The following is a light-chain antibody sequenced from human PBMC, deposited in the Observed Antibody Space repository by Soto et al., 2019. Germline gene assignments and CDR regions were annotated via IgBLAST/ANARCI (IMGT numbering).Light chain of an antibody. CDR2: GAS. CDR1: QSISSY. CDR3: QNYNNAPWT. Sequence: DIQMTQSPSTLSASPGDRVTITCRASQSISSYLVWYQQRPGPAPRLLIYGASTLQSAVPSRFSGSGSGTDFTLTISSLQPEDFAAYYCQNYNNAPWTFGQGTKVEIK. V-gene: IGKV1-27*01. J-gene: IGKJ1*01.